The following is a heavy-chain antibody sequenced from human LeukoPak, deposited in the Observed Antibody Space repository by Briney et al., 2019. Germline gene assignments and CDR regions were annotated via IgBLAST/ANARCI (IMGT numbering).Heavy chain of an antibody. Sequence: KPSETLSLTCSVSGVSISSNGYYWGWIRQPPGKGLEWIASIDYSGTTYYNGPLKSRVTISVDTSKNQFSLRLSSVTAADTAVYYCARKPILSGNYWYYFDYWGQGALVTVSS. CDR2: IDYSGTT. D-gene: IGHD3-10*01. CDR1: GVSISSNGYY. V-gene: IGHV4-39*01. CDR3: ARKPILSGNYWYYFDY. J-gene: IGHJ4*02.